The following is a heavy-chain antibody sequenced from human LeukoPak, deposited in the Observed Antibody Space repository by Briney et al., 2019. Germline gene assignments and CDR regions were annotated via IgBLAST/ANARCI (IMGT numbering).Heavy chain of an antibody. CDR2: INQDGGEK. J-gene: IGHJ4*02. CDR1: GFTFSSYW. CDR3: ARERRYYYDTSGYYPYFDY. V-gene: IGHV3-7*03. D-gene: IGHD3-22*01. Sequence: GGSLRLSCAASGFTFSSYWMSWVRQAPGKGLEWVANINQDGGEKYYVDSVKGRFTISRDNSKNTLYLQMNSLRAEDTAVYYCARERRYYYDTSGYYPYFDYWGQGTLVTVSS.